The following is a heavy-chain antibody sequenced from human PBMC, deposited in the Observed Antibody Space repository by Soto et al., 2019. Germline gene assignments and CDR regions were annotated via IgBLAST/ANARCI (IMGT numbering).Heavy chain of an antibody. CDR2: ISGSGGST. J-gene: IGHJ4*02. D-gene: IGHD6-19*01. V-gene: IGHV3-23*01. Sequence: GGSLRLSCAASGFTFSSYAMSWVRRAPGKGLEWVSAISGSGGSTYYADSVKGRFTISRDNSKNTLYLQMNSLRAEDTAVYYCALTKGVAGTSTTPDYFDYWGQGTLVTVSS. CDR3: ALTKGVAGTSTTPDYFDY. CDR1: GFTFSSYA.